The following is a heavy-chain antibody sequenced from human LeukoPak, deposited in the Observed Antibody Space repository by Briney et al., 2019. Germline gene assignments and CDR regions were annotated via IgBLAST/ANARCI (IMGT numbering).Heavy chain of an antibody. V-gene: IGHV3-15*01. D-gene: IGHD6-13*01. CDR2: IKSKTDGGTT. CDR1: GFTFSNAW. J-gene: IGHJ6*02. Sequence: GGSLRLSCAASGFTFSNAWMSWVRQAPGKGLEWVGRIKSKTDGGTTDYAAPVKGRFPISRDDSKNTLYLQMNSLKTEDTAVYFCTARSTTWPCYGMDVWGQGTTVTVSS. CDR3: TARSTTWPCYGMDV.